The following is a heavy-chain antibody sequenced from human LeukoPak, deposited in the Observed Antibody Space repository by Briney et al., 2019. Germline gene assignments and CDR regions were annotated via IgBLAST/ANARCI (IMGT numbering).Heavy chain of an antibody. CDR3: ARGGYDSSGYYLDY. J-gene: IGHJ4*02. D-gene: IGHD3-22*01. CDR2: IYYSGNT. V-gene: IGHV4-39*01. Sequence: SETLSLTCTVSGDSISTSNSYWGWIRQPPGKGLEWIGSIYYSGNTYYNASLKSRVTISVDTSKNQFSLKFTSVTAADTAVYYCARGGYDSSGYYLDYWGQGTLVTVSS. CDR1: GDSISTSNSY.